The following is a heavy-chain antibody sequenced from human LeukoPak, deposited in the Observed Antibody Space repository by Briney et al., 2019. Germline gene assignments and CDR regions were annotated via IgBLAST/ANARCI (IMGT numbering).Heavy chain of an antibody. V-gene: IGHV1-8*01. J-gene: IGHJ4*02. CDR2: MNPNSGNT. Sequence: ASVTVSCKASAYTFTSYDINWVRQATGHGLEWMGWMNPNSGNTGYAQKFQGRVTMTRNTSISTAYVELSSLGSEDTAVYYCYLGAATSGGLFDYWGQGTLVTVSS. CDR3: YLGAATSGGLFDY. D-gene: IGHD6-13*01. CDR1: AYTFTSYD.